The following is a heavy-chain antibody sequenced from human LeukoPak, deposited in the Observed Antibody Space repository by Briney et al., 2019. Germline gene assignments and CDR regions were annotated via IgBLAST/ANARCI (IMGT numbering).Heavy chain of an antibody. CDR1: GYTFTGYY. Sequence: RASVKVSCKASGYTFTGYYMHWVRQAPGQGLEWMGGIIPIFGTANYAQKFQGRVTITADESTSTAYMELSSLRSEDTAVYYCAREGGRGDRYYFDYWGQGTLVTVSS. D-gene: IGHD3-10*01. J-gene: IGHJ4*02. CDR3: AREGGRGDRYYFDY. V-gene: IGHV1-69*13. CDR2: IIPIFGTA.